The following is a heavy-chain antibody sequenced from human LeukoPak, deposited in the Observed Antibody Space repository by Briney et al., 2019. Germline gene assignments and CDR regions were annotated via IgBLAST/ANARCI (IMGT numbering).Heavy chain of an antibody. CDR1: GYTFTSYG. J-gene: IGHJ4*02. D-gene: IGHD2-15*01. CDR2: ISAYNGNT. CDR3: ARDPPVYCSGGSCYGDY. Sequence: ASVKVSCKASGYTFTSYGISWVRQAPGQGLEWMRWISAYNGNTNYAQKLQGRVTMTTDTSTSTAYMELRSLRSDDTAVYYRARDPPVYCSGGSCYGDYWGQGTLVTVSS. V-gene: IGHV1-18*01.